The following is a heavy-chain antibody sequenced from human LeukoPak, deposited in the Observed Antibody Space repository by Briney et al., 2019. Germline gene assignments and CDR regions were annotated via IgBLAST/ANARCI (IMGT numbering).Heavy chain of an antibody. J-gene: IGHJ4*02. CDR1: GFTFSSYS. D-gene: IGHD5-18*01. V-gene: IGHV3-21*06. Sequence: GGSLRLSCAASGFTFSSYSMNWVRQAPGKGLEWVSSISSSSSYIYYADSVKGRFTISRDNAKNSLYLQMNSLRAEDTAVYYCARDGIQLWLRTYYFDYWGQGTPVTVSS. CDR2: ISSSSSYI. CDR3: ARDGIQLWLRTYYFDY.